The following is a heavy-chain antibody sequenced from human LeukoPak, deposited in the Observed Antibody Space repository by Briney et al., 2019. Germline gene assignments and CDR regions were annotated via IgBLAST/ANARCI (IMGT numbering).Heavy chain of an antibody. J-gene: IGHJ3*02. D-gene: IGHD3-9*01. CDR1: GFTFSSYG. CDR3: ARDYYDILTGYLPHDAFDI. Sequence: PGRSLRLSCAASGFTFSSYGMHWVRQAPGKGLEWVAVIWYDGSNKYYADSVKGRFTISRDNSKNTLYLQMNSLRAEDTAVYYCARDYYDILTGYLPHDAFDIWGQGTMVTVSS. V-gene: IGHV3-33*01. CDR2: IWYDGSNK.